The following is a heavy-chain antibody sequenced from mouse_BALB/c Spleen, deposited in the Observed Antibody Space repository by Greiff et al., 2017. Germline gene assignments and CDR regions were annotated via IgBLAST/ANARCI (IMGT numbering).Heavy chain of an antibody. V-gene: IGHV4-1*02. D-gene: IGHD1-2*01. CDR3: AQLRLPYWYFDV. Sequence: EVKLMESGGGLVQPGGSLKLSCAASGFDFSRYWMSWVRQAPGKGLEWIGEINPDSSTINYTPSLKDKFIISRDNAKNTLYLQMSKVRSEDTALYYCAQLRLPYWYFDVWGAGTTVTVSS. CDR1: GFDFSRYW. J-gene: IGHJ1*01. CDR2: INPDSSTI.